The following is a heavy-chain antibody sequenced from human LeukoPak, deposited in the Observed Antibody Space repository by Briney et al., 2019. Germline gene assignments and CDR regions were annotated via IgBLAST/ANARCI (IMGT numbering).Heavy chain of an antibody. CDR1: GGSISSGGYY. V-gene: IGHV4-31*03. J-gene: IGHJ4*02. CDR2: IYYSGST. D-gene: IGHD4-17*01. Sequence: SQTLSLTCTVSGGSISSGGYYWSWIRQHPGKGLEWTGYIYYSGSTYYNPSLKSRVTISVDTSKNQFSLKLSSVTAADTAVYYCARTRTRTVTQGFDYWGQGTLVTVSS. CDR3: ARTRTRTVTQGFDY.